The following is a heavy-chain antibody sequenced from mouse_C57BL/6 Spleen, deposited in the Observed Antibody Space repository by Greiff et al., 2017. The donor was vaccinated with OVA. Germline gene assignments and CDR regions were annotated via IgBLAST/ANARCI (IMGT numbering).Heavy chain of an antibody. CDR1: GYAFSSSW. D-gene: IGHD1-1*01. Sequence: QVTLKESGPELVKPGASVKISCKASGYAFSSSWMNWVKQRPGKGLEWIGRIYPGDGDTNYNGKFKGKATLTADKSSSTAYMQLSSLTSEDSAVYFCASHHYYGSSYWYFDVWGTGTTVTVSS. J-gene: IGHJ1*03. CDR3: ASHHYYGSSYWYFDV. V-gene: IGHV1-82*01. CDR2: IYPGDGDT.